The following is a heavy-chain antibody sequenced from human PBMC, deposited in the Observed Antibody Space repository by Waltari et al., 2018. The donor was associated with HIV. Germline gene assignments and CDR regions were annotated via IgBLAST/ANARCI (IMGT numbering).Heavy chain of an antibody. CDR3: VRIDPIYGDVDY. D-gene: IGHD4-17*01. V-gene: IGHV2-26*01. CDR2: VFSNDEK. J-gene: IGHJ4*02. CDR1: GFSLSNNKMG. Sequence: QVTLKESGPVLVKPTETLTLTCTVSGFSLSNNKMGVSWIRQPPGKALEWLAHVFSNDEKSYSASLRSRLTISNDTSKSQVVLTMTNMDPVDTATYFCVRIDPIYGDVDYWGQGILVTVSS.